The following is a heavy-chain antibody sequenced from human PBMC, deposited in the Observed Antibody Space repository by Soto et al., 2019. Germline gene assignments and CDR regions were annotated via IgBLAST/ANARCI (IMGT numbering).Heavy chain of an antibody. CDR2: ISGSGGST. J-gene: IGHJ6*02. CDR1: GFTFSSYA. CDR3: AKAHGSGRGYYYGMDV. V-gene: IGHV3-23*01. D-gene: IGHD3-10*01. Sequence: SLRLSCAASGFTFSSYAMSWVRQAPGKGLEWVSAISGSGGSTYYADSVKGRFTISRDNSKNTLYLQMNSLRAEDTAVYYCAKAHGSGRGYYYGMDVWGQGTTVTVSS.